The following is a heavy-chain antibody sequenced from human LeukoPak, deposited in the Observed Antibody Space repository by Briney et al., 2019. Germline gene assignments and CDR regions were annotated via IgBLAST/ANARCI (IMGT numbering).Heavy chain of an antibody. CDR1: GGSISSSNYY. V-gene: IGHV4-39*07. CDR2: IYYSGST. J-gene: IGHJ3*02. CDR3: ARASSTDAFDI. D-gene: IGHD2-2*01. Sequence: SETLSLTCTVSGGSISSSNYYWGWIRQPPGKGLEWIGSIYYSGSTYYNPSLKSRVTISVDTSKNQFSLKLSSVTAADTAVYYCARASSTDAFDIWGQGTMVTVSS.